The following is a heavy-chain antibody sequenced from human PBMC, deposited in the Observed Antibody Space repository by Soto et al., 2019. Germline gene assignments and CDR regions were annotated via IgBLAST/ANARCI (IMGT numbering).Heavy chain of an antibody. CDR2: ISNSGTSI. CDR1: GFTFSSYE. J-gene: IGHJ3*02. Sequence: EVQLVESGGGLVQPGGSLRLSCEASGFTFSSYEMNWVRQAPGKGLEWVSYISNSGTSIYYADSVKGRFTVSRDNAKNSLYLQMNSLRAEDTAVYYCARIGASIYDIWGQGTMVTVSS. CDR3: ARIGASIYDI. D-gene: IGHD2-21*01. V-gene: IGHV3-48*03.